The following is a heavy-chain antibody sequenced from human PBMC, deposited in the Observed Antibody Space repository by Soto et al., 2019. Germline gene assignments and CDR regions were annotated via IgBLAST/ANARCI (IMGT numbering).Heavy chain of an antibody. CDR1: GYTFTSYA. J-gene: IGHJ4*02. Sequence: QVQLVQSGAEVKKPGASVKVSCKASGYTFTSYAMHWVRQAPGQRLEWMGWINAGNGNTKYSQKFQGRVTITRDTSASTAYMELSSLRSEDTAVYYCAGVRFLEWLLEEYYFDYWGQGTLVTVSS. CDR2: INAGNGNT. D-gene: IGHD3-3*01. CDR3: AGVRFLEWLLEEYYFDY. V-gene: IGHV1-3*01.